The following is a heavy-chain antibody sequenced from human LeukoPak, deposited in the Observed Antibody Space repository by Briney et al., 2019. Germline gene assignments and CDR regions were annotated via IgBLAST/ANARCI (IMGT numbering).Heavy chain of an antibody. CDR3: ARPYGSGSLDY. CDR2: TIPILGIA. CDR1: GGTFSSYA. D-gene: IGHD3-10*01. Sequence: SVKVSCKASGGTFSSYAISWVRQAPGQGLEWMGRTIPILGIANYAQKFQGRVAITADKSTSTAYMELSSLRSEDTAVYYCARPYGSGSLDYWGQGTLVTVSS. J-gene: IGHJ4*02. V-gene: IGHV1-69*04.